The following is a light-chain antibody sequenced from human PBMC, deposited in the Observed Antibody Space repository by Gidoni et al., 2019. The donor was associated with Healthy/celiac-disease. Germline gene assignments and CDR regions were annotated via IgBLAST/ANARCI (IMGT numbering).Light chain of an antibody. J-gene: IGLJ2*01. V-gene: IGLV3-1*01. CDR2: QDS. CDR1: KLGDKY. Sequence: SYELTQPPSVSVSPGQTASIPCSGDKLGDKYACWYQQKPGQSPVLVIYQDSKRPSGIPERFSGSNSGNTATLTISGTQAMDEADYYCQAWDSSTGFGGGTKLTVL. CDR3: QAWDSSTG.